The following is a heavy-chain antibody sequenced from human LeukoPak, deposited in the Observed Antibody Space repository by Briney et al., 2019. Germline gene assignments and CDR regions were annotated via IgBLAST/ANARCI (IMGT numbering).Heavy chain of an antibody. CDR2: ISYDGRNY. CDR1: GFTFRSYG. D-gene: IGHD2-21*02. V-gene: IGHV3-30*18. J-gene: IGHJ4*02. CDR3: AKEYCGGDCRSDYFDY. Sequence: GRSLRLSCAASGFTFRSYGIHWVRQAPGKGLEWVAVISYDGRNYYYADSVKGRFTISRDNSKNTLYLQMNSLRAEDTAVYYCAKEYCGGDCRSDYFDYWGQGTLVTVSS.